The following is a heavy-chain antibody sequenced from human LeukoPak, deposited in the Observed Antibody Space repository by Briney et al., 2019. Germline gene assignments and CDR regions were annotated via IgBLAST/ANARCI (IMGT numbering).Heavy chain of an antibody. J-gene: IGHJ4*02. CDR3: ARRVRGGEYQLPDY. CDR1: GGSISSYY. Sequence: SETLSLTCTVSGGSISSYYWSWIRQPPGKGLEWIGYIYYSGSTNYNPSLKSRVTISVDTSKNQFSLKLSSVTAADTAVCYCARRVRGGEYQLPDYWGQGTLVTVSS. D-gene: IGHD2-2*01. CDR2: IYYSGST. V-gene: IGHV4-59*01.